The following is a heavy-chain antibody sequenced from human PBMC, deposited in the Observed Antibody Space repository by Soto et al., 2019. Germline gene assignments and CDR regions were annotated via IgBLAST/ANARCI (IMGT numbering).Heavy chain of an antibody. CDR3: AGLGSGSSSFNLHY. CDR2: IYYSGST. V-gene: IGHV4-59*01. Sequence: SETLSLTCTDSGGSISSYYWSWILQPPGKGLEWIGYIYYSGSTNYNPSLKSRVTISVDTSKNQFSRKLSSVTVADTAVYYCAGLGSGSSSFNLHYWGQGTLVTVSS. CDR1: GGSISSYY. D-gene: IGHD1-26*01. J-gene: IGHJ4*02.